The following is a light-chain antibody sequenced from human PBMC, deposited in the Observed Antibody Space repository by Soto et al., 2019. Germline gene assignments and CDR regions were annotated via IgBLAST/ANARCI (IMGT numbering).Light chain of an antibody. V-gene: IGKV1-17*01. Sequence: DIQMTQSPSSLSASVGDRVTITCRASQGISNYFGWYQQKPGKAPKRLIYEISTLQSGVPSRFSGSGSGTEFTLTIHSLQPEDFATYYCLQHFGDTRTFGQGTKVDIK. CDR2: EIS. J-gene: IGKJ1*01. CDR3: LQHFGDTRT. CDR1: QGISNY.